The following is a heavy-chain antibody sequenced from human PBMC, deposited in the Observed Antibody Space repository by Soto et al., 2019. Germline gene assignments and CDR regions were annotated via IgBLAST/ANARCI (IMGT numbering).Heavy chain of an antibody. CDR3: ARILATTYLHYYIDV. V-gene: IGHV2-26*01. CDR1: GFSLNNARMG. CDR2: IFSNDEK. Sequence: QVTLKESGPVLVKPTETLTLTCTVSGFSLNNARMGVSWIRQPPGKALEWLAHIFSNDEKSYNTSLRTRITIAKDTSKSQVVLTVTNMDPVDTATYYCARILATTYLHYYIDVWGKGTTVTVSS. D-gene: IGHD1-1*01. J-gene: IGHJ6*03.